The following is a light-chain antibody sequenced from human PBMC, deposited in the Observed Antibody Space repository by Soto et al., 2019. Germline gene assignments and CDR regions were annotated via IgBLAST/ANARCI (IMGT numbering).Light chain of an antibody. Sequence: EIVMTQSPATLSVSPGERATLSCRASQSVSNNLAWYQQRPGQGPRLIIYGASTRVAGIPVRFSGSGSGTEFTLTISSLQSEDFAVYYCQQYNNWPPITFGQGTRLEIK. CDR2: GAS. V-gene: IGKV3-15*01. CDR1: QSVSNN. CDR3: QQYNNWPPIT. J-gene: IGKJ5*01.